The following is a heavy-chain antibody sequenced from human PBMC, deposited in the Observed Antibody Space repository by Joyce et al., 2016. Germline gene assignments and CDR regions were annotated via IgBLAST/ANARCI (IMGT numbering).Heavy chain of an antibody. CDR2: IDDSGST. D-gene: IGHD3-16*01. J-gene: IGHJ4*02. V-gene: IGHV4-31*03. CDR3: ARVGGMAGHYFDY. CDR1: GGSISSGGYY. Sequence: QVQLQESGPGLVKTSQTLSLTCTVSGGSISSGGYYWSWIRQHPGEGLEWIGYIDDSGSTYYNPPLKNRLTISIDTSKNQFSLKLSSVTAADTAVYYCARVGGMAGHYFDYWGQGTLVTVSS.